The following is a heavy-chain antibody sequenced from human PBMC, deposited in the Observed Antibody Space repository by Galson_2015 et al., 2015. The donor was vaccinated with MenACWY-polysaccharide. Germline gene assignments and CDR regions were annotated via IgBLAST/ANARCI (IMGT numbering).Heavy chain of an antibody. J-gene: IGHJ3*02. Sequence: SETLSLTCAVSGGSITSYYWTWIRQSPGQGLEWIGWMHSRGSSNYNPSLKNRVTISVDASKNHFSLKLSSVTAADTALYYCARAPTPYCSSTNCFNKYAFDIWGQGTMVTVSS. CDR1: GGSITSYY. CDR3: ARAPTPYCSSTNCFNKYAFDI. V-gene: IGHV4-4*09. CDR2: MHSRGSS. D-gene: IGHD2-2*01.